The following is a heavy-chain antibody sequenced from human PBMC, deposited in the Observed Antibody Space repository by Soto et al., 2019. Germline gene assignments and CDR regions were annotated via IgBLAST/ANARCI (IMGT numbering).Heavy chain of an antibody. J-gene: IGHJ6*02. CDR3: ASATRYCSSTSCYYFGTDRHYYYYGMDV. D-gene: IGHD2-2*01. V-gene: IGHV1-69*01. Sequence: QVQLVQSGAEVKKPGSSVKVSCKASGGTFSSYAISWVRQAPGQGLEWMGGIIPIFGTANYAQKFQGRVTTSADESTSTAYMELSSLRSEDTAVYYCASATRYCSSTSCYYFGTDRHYYYYGMDVWGQGTTVTVSS. CDR1: GGTFSSYA. CDR2: IIPIFGTA.